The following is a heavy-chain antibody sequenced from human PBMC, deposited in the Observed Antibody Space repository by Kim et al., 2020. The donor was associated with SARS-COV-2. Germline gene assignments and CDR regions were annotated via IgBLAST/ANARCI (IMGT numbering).Heavy chain of an antibody. J-gene: IGHJ4*02. Sequence: QKFQGRVTMTRDTSISTAYMELSRLRSDDTVVYYCARENYYGSGKKGFDYWGQGTLVTVSS. D-gene: IGHD3-10*01. CDR3: ARENYYGSGKKGFDY. V-gene: IGHV1-2*05.